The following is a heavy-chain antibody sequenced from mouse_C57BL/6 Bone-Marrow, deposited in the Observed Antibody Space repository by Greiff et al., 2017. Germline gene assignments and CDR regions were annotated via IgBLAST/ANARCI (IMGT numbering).Heavy chain of an antibody. D-gene: IGHD1-1*01. V-gene: IGHV1-82*01. CDR1: GYAFSSSW. Sequence: QVQLKESGPELVKPGASVKISCKASGYAFSSSWMNWVKQRPGKGLEWIGRIYPGDGDTNYNGKFKGKATLTADKSSSTAYMQLSSLTSEDSAVYFCARSHYYGSSYWGQGTTLTVSS. CDR3: ARSHYYGSSY. CDR2: IYPGDGDT. J-gene: IGHJ2*01.